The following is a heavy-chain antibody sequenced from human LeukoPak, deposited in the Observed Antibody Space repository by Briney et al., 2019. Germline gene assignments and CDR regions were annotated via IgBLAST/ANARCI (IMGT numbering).Heavy chain of an antibody. CDR3: ARSLRYVDTAMVPNYYYYYGMDV. V-gene: IGHV1-69*13. CDR1: GGTFSSYA. J-gene: IGHJ6*02. Sequence: GASVKVSRKASGGTFSSYAISWVRQAPGQGLEWMGGIIPIFGTANYAQKFQGRVTITADESTSTAYMELSSLRSEDTAVYYCARSLRYVDTAMVPNYYYYYGMDVWGQGTTVTVSS. D-gene: IGHD5-18*01. CDR2: IIPIFGTA.